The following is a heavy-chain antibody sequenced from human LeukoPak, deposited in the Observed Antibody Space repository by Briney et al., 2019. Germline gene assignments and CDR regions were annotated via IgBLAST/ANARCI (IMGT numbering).Heavy chain of an antibody. CDR2: ITSGGDYI. V-gene: IGHV3-21*01. CDR1: GFTFNTFN. J-gene: IGHJ4*02. D-gene: IGHD3-9*01. CDR3: ARGHYDVLAASYKWTTDY. Sequence: GGSLRLSCAASGFTFNTFNMNWVRQAPGKGLEWVSSITSGGDYIYYADSVKGRFTTSRDNAKNSLSLQLNSLRVEDTAVYYCARGHYDVLAASYKWTTDYWGQGTLVTVSS.